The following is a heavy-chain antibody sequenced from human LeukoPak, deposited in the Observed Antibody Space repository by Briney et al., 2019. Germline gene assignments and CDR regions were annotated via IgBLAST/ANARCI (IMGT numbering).Heavy chain of an antibody. CDR2: SNHSGST. V-gene: IGHV4-34*01. J-gene: IGHJ4*02. D-gene: IGHD6-19*01. CDR1: GGSFSGYY. Sequence: SETLSLTCAVYGGSFSGYYWSWIRQPPGKGLEWIGESNHSGSTNYNPSLKSRVTISVDTSKNQFSLKLSSVTAADTAVYYCARGLYSGYSSGWYFDYWGQGTLVTVSS. CDR3: ARGLYSGYSSGWYFDY.